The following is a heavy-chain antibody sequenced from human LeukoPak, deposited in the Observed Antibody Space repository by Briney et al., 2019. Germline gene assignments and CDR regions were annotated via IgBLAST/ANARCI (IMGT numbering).Heavy chain of an antibody. CDR2: FDIEDVET. Sequence: ASVKVSCKVSGYALSESSIHWVRQTPGEGFEWMGGFDIEDVETVYAQKFRGRVTMTEDSSTDTAYMEVINLRSDDTAVYFCVSDRSDGGFPESKGYPTFDLWGRGTLVTVSS. CDR1: GYALSESS. D-gene: IGHD5-12*01. J-gene: IGHJ2*01. CDR3: VSDRSDGGFPESKGYPTFDL. V-gene: IGHV1-24*01.